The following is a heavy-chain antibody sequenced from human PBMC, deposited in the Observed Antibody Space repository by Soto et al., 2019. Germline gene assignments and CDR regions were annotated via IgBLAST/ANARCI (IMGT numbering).Heavy chain of an antibody. CDR3: ARDHRFLEWFRFDP. CDR1: GFTVSSNY. CDR2: IYSGGST. D-gene: IGHD3-3*01. Sequence: GGSLRLSCAASGFTVSSNYMSWVRQAPGKGLEWVSVIYSGGSTYYADSVKGRFTISRDNSKNTLYLQMNSLRAEDTAVYYCARDHRFLEWFRFDPWGQGTLVTVSS. V-gene: IGHV3-66*01. J-gene: IGHJ5*02.